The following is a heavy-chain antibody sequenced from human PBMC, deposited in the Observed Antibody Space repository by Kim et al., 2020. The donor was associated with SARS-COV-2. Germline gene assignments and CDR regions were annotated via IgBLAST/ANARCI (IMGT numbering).Heavy chain of an antibody. Sequence: GGSLRLSCAASGFTFTSYAMHWVRQAPGKGLEWVAVISYDGSNKYYADSVKGRFTISRDNSKNTLYLQMNSLRAEDTAVYYCARIRDKEYSSSSAGYYYYGMDVWGQGTTVTVSS. CDR3: ARIRDKEYSSSSAGYYYYGMDV. V-gene: IGHV3-30*04. CDR1: GFTFTSYA. J-gene: IGHJ6*02. D-gene: IGHD6-6*01. CDR2: ISYDGSNK.